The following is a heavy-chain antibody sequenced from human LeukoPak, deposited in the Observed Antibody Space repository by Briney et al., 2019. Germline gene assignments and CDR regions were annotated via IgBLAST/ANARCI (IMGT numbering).Heavy chain of an antibody. J-gene: IGHJ4*02. CDR3: ARRIILTGYQY. CDR2: INHSGST. D-gene: IGHD3-9*01. V-gene: IGHV4-34*01. Sequence: KASETLSLTCAVYGGSFSGYYWSWIRQPPGKGLEWIGEINHSGSTNYNPSLKSRVTISVDTSKNQFSLRLSSVTAADTAVYYCARRIILTGYQYWGQGTLVTVSS. CDR1: GGSFSGYY.